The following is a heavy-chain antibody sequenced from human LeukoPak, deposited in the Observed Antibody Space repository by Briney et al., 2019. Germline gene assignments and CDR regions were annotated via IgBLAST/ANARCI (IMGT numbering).Heavy chain of an antibody. J-gene: IGHJ3*02. CDR3: ARDWSPIAVAGTRSYAFDI. Sequence: GGSLRLSCAASGFTFSSYAMSWVRQAPGKGLEWVSAISGSGGSTYYADSVKGRFTISRDNAKNSLYLQMNSLRAEDTAVYYCARDWSPIAVAGTRSYAFDIWGQGTMVTVSS. CDR2: ISGSGGST. CDR1: GFTFSSYA. V-gene: IGHV3-23*01. D-gene: IGHD6-19*01.